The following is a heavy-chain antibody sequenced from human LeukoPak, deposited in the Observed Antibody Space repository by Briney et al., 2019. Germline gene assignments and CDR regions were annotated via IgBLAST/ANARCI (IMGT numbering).Heavy chain of an antibody. D-gene: IGHD2-15*01. CDR3: ARVYGGRYVFDY. J-gene: IGHJ4*02. V-gene: IGHV3-30*04. CDR1: EFTFSSYA. CDR2: ISYDGSNK. Sequence: PGRSLRLSCAASEFTFSSYAMHWVRQAPGKGLEWVAVISYDGSNKYYADSVKGRFTISRDNSKNTLYLQMNSLRAEDTAVYYCARVYGGRYVFDYWGQGTLVTVSS.